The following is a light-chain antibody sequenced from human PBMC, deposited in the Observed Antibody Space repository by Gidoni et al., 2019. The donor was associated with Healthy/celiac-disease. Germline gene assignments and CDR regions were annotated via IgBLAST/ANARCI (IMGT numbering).Light chain of an antibody. CDR2: EVS. CDR3: SSYAGSNIPVV. CDR1: SSDVGGYNY. Sequence: QSALTQPPSASGSPGQSVTISCTGTSSDVGGYNYVSWYQQHPGKAPKLMIYEVSKRPSGVPDRFFGSKSGNTASLTVSGLQAEDEADYYCSSYAGSNIPVVFGGGTKLTVL. J-gene: IGLJ2*01. V-gene: IGLV2-8*01.